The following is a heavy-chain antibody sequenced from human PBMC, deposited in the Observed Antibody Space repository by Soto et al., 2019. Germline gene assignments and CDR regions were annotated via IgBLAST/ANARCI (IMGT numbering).Heavy chain of an antibody. J-gene: IGHJ4*02. CDR1: GGSTSSDNY. CDR3: AREGGESSDGLYYFDS. CDR2: IYYSGNT. V-gene: IGHV4-30-4*01. Sequence: QVQLQESGPGLVKPSQTLSFTCTVSGGSTSSDNYWSWIRQPPGKGLEWIGHIYYSGNTDYNPSLKSRLAISIDTSKNQFSLKLSSVTAADTAVYFCAREGGESSDGLYYFDSWGQGSLVTVSS. D-gene: IGHD3-16*01.